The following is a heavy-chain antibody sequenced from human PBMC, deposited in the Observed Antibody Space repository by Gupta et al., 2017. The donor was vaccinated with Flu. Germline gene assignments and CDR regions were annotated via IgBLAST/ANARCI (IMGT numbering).Heavy chain of an antibody. Sequence: EVQLLESGGGLVQPGGSLRLPCAASGFTFSSYAMSWVRQAPGKGLEWVSGIRGSGGSTYYADSVKGLLTISRDKSKNTRYLQMNSLRADDTAVYYCAKSTTVTTSLPHLYYYYGMDVWGQGTTVTVYS. V-gene: IGHV3-23*01. CDR3: AKSTTVTTSLPHLYYYYGMDV. J-gene: IGHJ6*02. CDR1: GFTFSSYA. CDR2: IRGSGGST. D-gene: IGHD4-17*01.